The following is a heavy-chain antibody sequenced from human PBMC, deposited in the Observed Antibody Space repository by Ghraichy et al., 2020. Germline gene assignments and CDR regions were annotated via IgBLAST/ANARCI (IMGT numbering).Heavy chain of an antibody. CDR1: GFTFSSYA. CDR3: SIDCSGGSCYYYYGMDV. Sequence: GGSLRLSCAASGFTFSSYAMSWVRQAPGKGLEWVSAISGSGGSTYYADSVKGRFTISRDNSKNTLYLQMNSLRAEDTAVYYCSIDCSGGSCYYYYGMDVWGQGTTVTVSS. D-gene: IGHD2-15*01. J-gene: IGHJ6*02. V-gene: IGHV3-23*01. CDR2: ISGSGGST.